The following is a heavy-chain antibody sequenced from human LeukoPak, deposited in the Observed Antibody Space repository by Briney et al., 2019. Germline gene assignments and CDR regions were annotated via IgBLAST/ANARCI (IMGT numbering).Heavy chain of an antibody. Sequence: ASVKVSCKASGYTFTSYYMHWVRQAPGQGLERLGIINPSGGSTSHAQKFQGRVTMTRDTSTSTVHMELSSLRSEDTAVYYCASNTQIVPAAIPGGFDYYYYYVDVWGKGTTVTVSS. CDR1: GYTFTSYY. CDR3: ASNTQIVPAAIPGGFDYYYYYVDV. D-gene: IGHD2-2*02. V-gene: IGHV1-46*03. CDR2: INPSGGST. J-gene: IGHJ6*03.